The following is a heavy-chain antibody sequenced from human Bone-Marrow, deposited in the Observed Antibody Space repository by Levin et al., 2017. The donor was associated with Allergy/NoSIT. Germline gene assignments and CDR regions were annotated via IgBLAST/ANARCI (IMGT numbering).Heavy chain of an antibody. Sequence: LSLTCAASGFTFSSYAMHWVRQAPGKGLEWVAVISYDGSNKYYADSVKGRFTISRDNSKNTLYLQMNSLRAEDTAVYYCEAMIVGEDAFDIWGQGTMVTVSS. V-gene: IGHV3-30*04. J-gene: IGHJ3*02. CDR2: ISYDGSNK. D-gene: IGHD3-22*01. CDR3: EAMIVGEDAFDI. CDR1: GFTFSSYA.